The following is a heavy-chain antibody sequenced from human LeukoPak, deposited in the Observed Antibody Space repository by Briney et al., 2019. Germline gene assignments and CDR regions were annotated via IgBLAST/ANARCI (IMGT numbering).Heavy chain of an antibody. D-gene: IGHD5-18*01. CDR2: ISYDGSNK. CDR1: GFTFSSYA. V-gene: IGHV3-30*04. J-gene: IGHJ3*02. CDR3: ARGLTADDAFDI. Sequence: GRSLRLSCAASGFTFSSYAMHWVRQAPGKGLEWVVVISYDGSNKYYADSVKGRFTISRDNSKNTLYLQMNSLRAEDTAVYYCARGLTADDAFDIWGQGTMVTVSS.